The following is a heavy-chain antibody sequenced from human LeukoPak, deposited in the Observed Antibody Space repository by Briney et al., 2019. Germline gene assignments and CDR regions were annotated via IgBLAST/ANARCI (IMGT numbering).Heavy chain of an antibody. J-gene: IGHJ4*02. V-gene: IGHV4-38-2*01. CDR2: ISHGGST. Sequence: SETLSLTCAVSDYSISNAYYWGWIRQPPGKGLEWIGSISHGGSTHYNASLKSRVTISLEASKNQFSLRLSSVTAADTAVYYCARLADVPSSIGYFDFWGQGAPVTVSS. D-gene: IGHD2/OR15-2a*01. CDR3: ARLADVPSSIGYFDF. CDR1: DYSISNAYY.